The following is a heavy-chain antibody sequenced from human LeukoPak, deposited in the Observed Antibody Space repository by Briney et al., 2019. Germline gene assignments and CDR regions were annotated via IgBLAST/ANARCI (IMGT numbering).Heavy chain of an antibody. J-gene: IGHJ4*02. CDR3: TRRGVDFPYYFDS. D-gene: IGHD3-3*01. CDR1: GFTFSSYA. V-gene: IGHV3-23*01. CDR2: ISGTGDNT. Sequence: GGSLRLSCAASGFTFSSYAVSWVRQAPGKGPEWLSAISGTGDNTFHADSVRGRFTISRDNSKSTVFLQMNSLRAEDTALYYCTRRGVDFPYYFDSWGQGTLVTVSS.